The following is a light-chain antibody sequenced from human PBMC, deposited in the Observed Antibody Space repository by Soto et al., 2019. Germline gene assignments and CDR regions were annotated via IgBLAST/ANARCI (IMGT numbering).Light chain of an antibody. V-gene: IGKV3-15*01. CDR2: GAS. J-gene: IGKJ4*01. CDR3: QHYNNWLGT. Sequence: ELVMTKSPATLSVSRGERATLSCRANQAISSNLAWYQQKPGQAPRLLIYGASTRATGIPDRFSGSGSGTEFTLTISSLQSEDFAVYYCQHYNNWLGTFGGGTKVEI. CDR1: QAISSN.